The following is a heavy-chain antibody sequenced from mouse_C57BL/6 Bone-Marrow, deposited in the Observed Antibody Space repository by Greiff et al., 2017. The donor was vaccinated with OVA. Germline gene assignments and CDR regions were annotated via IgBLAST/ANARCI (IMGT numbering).Heavy chain of an antibody. V-gene: IGHV1-64*01. D-gene: IGHD2-5*01. CDR2: IHPNSGST. CDR1: GYTFTSYW. J-gene: IGHJ3*01. Sequence: QVQLQQPGAELVKPGASVKLSCKASGYTFTSYWMHWVKQRPGQGLEWIGMIHPNSGSTHYTEKFKSKATLTVDKSSSTAYMQLSSLTSEDSAVYYCVYSNPWFAYWGQGTLVTVSA. CDR3: VYSNPWFAY.